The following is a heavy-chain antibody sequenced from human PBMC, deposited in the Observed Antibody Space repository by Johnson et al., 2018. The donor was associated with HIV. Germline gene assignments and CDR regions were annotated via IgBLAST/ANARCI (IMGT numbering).Heavy chain of an antibody. J-gene: IGHJ3*02. Sequence: VQLVESGGGLVQPGGSLRLSCTASGSTVSSNYMSWVRQAPGKGLEWVSVIYSGGSIGYADSVKGRFTISRDNAKNSLYLPMNSLLPEDTAVYYCAKSDRGYDAYDIWGQGTRVTVSA. V-gene: IGHV3-66*02. CDR3: AKSDRGYDAYDI. CDR1: GSTVSSNY. D-gene: IGHD5-12*01. CDR2: IYSGGSI.